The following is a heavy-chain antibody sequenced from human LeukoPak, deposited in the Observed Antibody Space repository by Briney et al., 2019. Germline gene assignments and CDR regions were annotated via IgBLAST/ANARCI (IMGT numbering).Heavy chain of an antibody. D-gene: IGHD6-13*01. Sequence: SETLSLTCTVSAGSISSYYWSWIRQPPGKGLEWIGYIYYSGSTNYNPSLKSRVTISVDTSKNQFSLKLSSVTAADTAVYYCAREWAGRTAPGKAAAGTGRGFDYWGQGTLVTVSS. V-gene: IGHV4-59*01. CDR1: AGSISSYY. CDR3: AREWAGRTAPGKAAAGTGRGFDY. CDR2: IYYSGST. J-gene: IGHJ4*02.